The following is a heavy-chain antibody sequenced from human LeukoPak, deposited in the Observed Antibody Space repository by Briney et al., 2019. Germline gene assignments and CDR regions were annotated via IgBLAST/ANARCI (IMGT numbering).Heavy chain of an antibody. D-gene: IGHD3-10*01. CDR2: IYSGGST. J-gene: IGHJ5*02. V-gene: IGHV3-53*01. Sequence: GGPLRLSCAASGFTVSSTYMSWVRQAPGRGLEWVSVIYSGGSTYYADSVKGRFTISRDNSKNTLYLQMNSLRAEDTAVYYCARALNYGSGAPSWFDPWGQGTLVTVSS. CDR1: GFTVSSTY. CDR3: ARALNYGSGAPSWFDP.